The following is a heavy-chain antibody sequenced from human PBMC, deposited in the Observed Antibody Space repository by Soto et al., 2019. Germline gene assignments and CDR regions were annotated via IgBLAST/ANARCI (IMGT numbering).Heavy chain of an antibody. CDR2: IDADSGDT. D-gene: IGHD1-26*01. V-gene: IGHV1-2*04. CDR1: GYTFSDYY. J-gene: IGHJ6*02. CDR3: PRTPNNGRAGVYGMDV. Sequence: QVQLVQSGAEAKKPGASLKVSCKASGYTFSDYYIHWVRQAPGQGLEWMGWIDADSGDTKYAQKLQGWVTMTRDTSISTAYMELSRLRSDDTAVYYCPRTPNNGRAGVYGMDVWGQGTTVTVSS.